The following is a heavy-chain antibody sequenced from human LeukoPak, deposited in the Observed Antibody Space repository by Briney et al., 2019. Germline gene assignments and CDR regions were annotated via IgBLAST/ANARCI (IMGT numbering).Heavy chain of an antibody. CDR2: SGNGT. D-gene: IGHD3-3*01. V-gene: IGHV3-23*01. Sequence: GGSLRLSCVVSGFTFKNYAMSWVRQAPGKGLECVSSSGNGTDYADSVKGRVTVSRDNSKNTLYLHMNTLSAEDTAVYYCAKWAYYDFWSGHYKSHFDSWGQGTLVTVSP. CDR3: AKWAYYDFWSGHYKSHFDS. CDR1: GFTFKNYA. J-gene: IGHJ4*02.